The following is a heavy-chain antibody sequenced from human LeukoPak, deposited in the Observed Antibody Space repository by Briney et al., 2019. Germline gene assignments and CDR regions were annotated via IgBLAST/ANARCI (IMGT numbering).Heavy chain of an antibody. CDR1: GGSISSSSYY. V-gene: IGHV4-39*01. CDR3: AKRLNGMATIDRYFDY. D-gene: IGHD5-24*01. Sequence: SETLSLTCTVSGGSISSSSYYWAWIRQPPGKGLEWIGNIYYSGSTYYNPSLKSRVTISVDTSKNQFSLNLTSMTAADTAVYYCAKRLNGMATIDRYFDYWGQGTLVTVSS. J-gene: IGHJ4*02. CDR2: IYYSGST.